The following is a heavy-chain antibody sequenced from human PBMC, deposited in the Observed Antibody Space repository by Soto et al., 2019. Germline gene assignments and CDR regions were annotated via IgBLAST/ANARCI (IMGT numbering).Heavy chain of an antibody. D-gene: IGHD6-19*01. V-gene: IGHV2-5*02. CDR2: IYWDDDK. CDR3: AHIRGGLSSGWYNFDY. Sequence: QITLKESGPTLVKPTQTLTLTCSFSGFSLSTSGVGVGWIRQPPGKALEWLALIYWDDDKRYSPSLKSRLTITKDNSKNQVVLTMTNMDPVDTATDYCAHIRGGLSSGWYNFDYWGQGTLVTVSS. J-gene: IGHJ4*02. CDR1: GFSLSTSGVG.